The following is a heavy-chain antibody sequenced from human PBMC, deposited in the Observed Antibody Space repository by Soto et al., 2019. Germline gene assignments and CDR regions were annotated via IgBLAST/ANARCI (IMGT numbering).Heavy chain of an antibody. V-gene: IGHV1-18*04. CDR3: GRDRVFLCGYVDF. CDR1: GYTFTSYA. Sequence: QVQLVQSGAEVKKPGASVKVSCTASGYTFTSYAISWVRQAPGQGLEWMGWISAYSGNTNYAQKLQGRVTMTTDTTTRASYEELRSLRYDDTVLYCCGRDRVFLCGYVDFWGRGTLVTVSS. CDR2: ISAYSGNT. D-gene: IGHD3-3*01. J-gene: IGHJ2*01.